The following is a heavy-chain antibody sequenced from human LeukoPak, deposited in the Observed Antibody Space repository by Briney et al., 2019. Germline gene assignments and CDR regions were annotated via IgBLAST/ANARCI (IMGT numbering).Heavy chain of an antibody. CDR3: ARRPGGYYDSNGILEYFEY. CDR1: GLTFSSYW. V-gene: IGHV3-7*01. CDR2: IKEDGSEK. Sequence: GGSLRLSCAASGLTFSSYWMTWVRQAPGKGLEWVANIKEDGSEKYYVDSVKGRFTISRDNAKKSLYLQMNSLRAEDTAVYYCARRPGGYYDSNGILEYFEYWGQGTLVTVSS. J-gene: IGHJ4*02. D-gene: IGHD3-22*01.